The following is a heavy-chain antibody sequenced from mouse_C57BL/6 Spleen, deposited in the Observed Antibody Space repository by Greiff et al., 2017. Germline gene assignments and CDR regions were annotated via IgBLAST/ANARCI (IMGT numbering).Heavy chain of an antibody. D-gene: IGHD2-4*01. Sequence: EVQLQQSGPELVKPGASVKISCKASGYSFTGYYMNWVKQSPEKSLEWIGEINPSTGGTTYNQKFKAKATLTVDKSSSTAYMQLKRLTSEDSAVYYCARSGDYDAGDYFGYWGQGTTLTVSS. V-gene: IGHV1-42*01. CDR3: ARSGDYDAGDYFGY. CDR2: INPSTGGT. J-gene: IGHJ2*01. CDR1: GYSFTGYY.